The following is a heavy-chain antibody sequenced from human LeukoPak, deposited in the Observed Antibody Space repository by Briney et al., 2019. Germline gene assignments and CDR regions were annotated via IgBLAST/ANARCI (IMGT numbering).Heavy chain of an antibody. CDR3: AKGDKPVIAMVKFDY. Sequence: PGGSLRLSCAASGFTFSSYAMSWVRQAPGKGLEWVSAISGSGGSTYYADSVKGRFTISRDNSKNTLYMQMNSLRAEDTTVYYCAKGDKPVIAMVKFDYWGQGTLVIVSS. CDR2: ISGSGGST. V-gene: IGHV3-23*01. J-gene: IGHJ4*02. D-gene: IGHD5-18*01. CDR1: GFTFSSYA.